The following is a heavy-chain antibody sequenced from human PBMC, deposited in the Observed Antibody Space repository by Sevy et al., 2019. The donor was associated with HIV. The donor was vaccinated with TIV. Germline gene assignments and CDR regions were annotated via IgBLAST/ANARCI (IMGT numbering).Heavy chain of an antibody. J-gene: IGHJ4*02. D-gene: IGHD3-10*01. V-gene: IGHV3-30-3*01. CDR2: ISYDGSNK. CDR1: GFTFSSYA. Sequence: GGSLRLSCAASGFTFSSYAMHWVRQAPGKGLEWVAVISYDGSNKYYADSVKGRFTISRDNSKNTLYLQMNSLGAEDTAVYYCASEGSGSYPKGYFDYWGQGTLVTVSS. CDR3: ASEGSGSYPKGYFDY.